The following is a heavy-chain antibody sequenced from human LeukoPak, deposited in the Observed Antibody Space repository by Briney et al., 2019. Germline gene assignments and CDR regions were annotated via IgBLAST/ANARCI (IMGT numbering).Heavy chain of an antibody. CDR2: IYYSGST. V-gene: IGHV4-39*07. D-gene: IGHD3-9*01. Sequence: PSETLSLTCTVSGGSISSSSYYWGWIRQPPGKGLEWIGSIYYSGSTYYNPSLKSRVTISVDTSKNQFSLKLRSVTAAATAECYCARDKSYYDILAWVFGGNWFDPWGQGTLVTVSS. CDR1: GGSISSSSYY. CDR3: ARDKSYYDILAWVFGGNWFDP. J-gene: IGHJ5*02.